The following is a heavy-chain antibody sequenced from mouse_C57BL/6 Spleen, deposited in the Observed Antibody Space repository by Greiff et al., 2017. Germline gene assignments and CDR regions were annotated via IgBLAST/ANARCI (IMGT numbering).Heavy chain of an antibody. CDR1: GYTFTSYW. V-gene: IGHV1-72*01. CDR2: IDPNSGGT. Sequence: QVQLQQPGAELVKPGASVKMSCKASGYTFTSYWMHWVKQRPGRGLEWIGRIDPNSGGTKYNEKFKSKATLTVDKPSSTAYMQLISLTSEGSAVYYFARIYYDYDGAMDYWGQGTSVTVSS. J-gene: IGHJ4*01. D-gene: IGHD2-4*01. CDR3: ARIYYDYDGAMDY.